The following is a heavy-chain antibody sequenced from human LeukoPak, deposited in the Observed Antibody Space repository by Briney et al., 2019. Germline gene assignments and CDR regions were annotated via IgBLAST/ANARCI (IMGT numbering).Heavy chain of an antibody. D-gene: IGHD3-22*01. CDR3: VGTKQWLSFDI. V-gene: IGHV4-61*02. Sequence: SETLSLTCTVSGGSISSGSYYWSWIRQPAGKGLEWIGRIYTSGSTNYNPSLTSRVTISVDTSKNQFSLKLSSVTAADTAVYYCVGTKQWLSFDIWGQGTMVTVSS. CDR1: GGSISSGSYY. J-gene: IGHJ3*02. CDR2: IYTSGST.